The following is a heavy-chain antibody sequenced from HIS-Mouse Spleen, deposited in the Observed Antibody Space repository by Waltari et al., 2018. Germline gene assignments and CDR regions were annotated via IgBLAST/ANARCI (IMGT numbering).Heavy chain of an antibody. CDR1: GFTFSSDW. V-gene: IGHV3-7*01. CDR3: ARVWEVPFFDY. CDR2: IKQDGSGK. Sequence: EVQLVESGGGLVQPGGSLRLSCAASGFTFSSDWMSWGRQAPGKGVEWVANIKQDGSGKYYVDSVKGRFTISRDNAKNSLYLQMNSLRAEDTAVYYCARVWEVPFFDYWGQGTLVTVSS. D-gene: IGHD1-26*01. J-gene: IGHJ4*02.